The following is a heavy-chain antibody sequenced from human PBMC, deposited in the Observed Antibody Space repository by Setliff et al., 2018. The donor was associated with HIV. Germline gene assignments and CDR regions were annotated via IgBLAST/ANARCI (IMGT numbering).Heavy chain of an antibody. Sequence: GGSLRLSCAASGFTFSSYWMSWVRQAPGKGLEWVANIKYDGSEKYYVGSVKGRFTISRDNAKNSLYLQMKSLRAEDTALYYCATDSPSFYWGQGTLVTVSS. V-gene: IGHV3-7*01. J-gene: IGHJ4*02. CDR2: IKYDGSEK. D-gene: IGHD2-2*01. CDR3: ATDSPSFY. CDR1: GFTFSSYW.